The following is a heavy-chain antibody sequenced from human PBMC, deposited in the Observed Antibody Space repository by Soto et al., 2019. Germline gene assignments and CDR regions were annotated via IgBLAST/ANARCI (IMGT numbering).Heavy chain of an antibody. V-gene: IGHV3-9*01. D-gene: IGHD6-13*01. CDR3: AKDMRGGSSSSRYYYCLDV. Sequence: ESGGGLVQPGRSLRLSCAASGFTFDDYAMHWVRQAPGKGLEWVSGISWNSGTIVYADSVKVRFTISRDNAKNSLYLQMNSLRGEDTALYYCAKDMRGGSSSSRYYYCLDVWGQGTTVTVSS. CDR2: ISWNSGTI. CDR1: GFTFDDYA. J-gene: IGHJ6*02.